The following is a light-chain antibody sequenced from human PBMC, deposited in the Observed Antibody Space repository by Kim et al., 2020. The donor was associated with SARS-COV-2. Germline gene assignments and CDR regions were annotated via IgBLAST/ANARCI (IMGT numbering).Light chain of an antibody. J-gene: IGLJ2*01. Sequence: VALGQPVRITCQGDSLRSYYATWYQQKPGQAPIVVIYGKNNRPSGIPDRFSGSNSGNTASLTITGTQAGDEADYYCNSRDSNDNVVFGGGTKLTVL. CDR2: GKN. CDR1: SLRSYY. V-gene: IGLV3-19*01. CDR3: NSRDSNDNVV.